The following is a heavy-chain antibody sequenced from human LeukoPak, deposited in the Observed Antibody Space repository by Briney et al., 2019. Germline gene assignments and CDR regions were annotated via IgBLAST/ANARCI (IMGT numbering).Heavy chain of an antibody. J-gene: IGHJ5*02. Sequence: GGSLRLSCAASGFTFSSYWMSWVRQAPGKGLEWVANIKQDGSEKYYVDSVKGRFTISRDNAKNSLYLQMNSLRAEDTAVYYCAREVVVVAGNWFDPWGQGTLVTVSS. CDR1: GFTFSSYW. V-gene: IGHV3-7*04. CDR2: IKQDGSEK. CDR3: AREVVVVAGNWFDP. D-gene: IGHD2-15*01.